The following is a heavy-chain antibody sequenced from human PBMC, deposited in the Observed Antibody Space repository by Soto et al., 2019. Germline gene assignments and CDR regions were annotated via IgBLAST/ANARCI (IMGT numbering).Heavy chain of an antibody. CDR1: GASISSAAYY. V-gene: IGHV4-31*03. Sequence: SATLSLACTVSGASISSAAYYWSWIRQRPGEGLEWIGFISYSGYTYHSPSLKSRLLLSVDTSKNQFSLELSFVTDADTAVYYCARGKTPFWRTYRFSYFDSWGQGTLVTVSS. CDR3: ARGKTPFWRTYRFSYFDS. D-gene: IGHD3-3*01. CDR2: ISYSGYT. J-gene: IGHJ4*02.